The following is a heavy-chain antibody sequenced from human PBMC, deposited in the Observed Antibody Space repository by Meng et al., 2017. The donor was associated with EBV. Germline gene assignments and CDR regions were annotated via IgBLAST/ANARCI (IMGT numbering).Heavy chain of an antibody. CDR1: GGPFRYYA. D-gene: IGHD3-10*01. V-gene: IGHV1-69*01. Sequence: VWLVQLPAEVKKPVRSVKVSCKTSGGPFRYYAISWVRQAPGQGLEWLGGFLPRLGAPNYAQKFHGRVKITADESTSTHYMDLSSLRSEDTAIYYCACESGRGYTPDYWGQGTLVTVSS. CDR2: FLPRLGAP. CDR3: ACESGRGYTPDY. J-gene: IGHJ4*02.